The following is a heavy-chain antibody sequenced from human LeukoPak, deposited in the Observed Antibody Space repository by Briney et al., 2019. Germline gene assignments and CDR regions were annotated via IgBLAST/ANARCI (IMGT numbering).Heavy chain of an antibody. CDR3: ASSCSSTSCYRAGSYYYYMDV. CDR2: IIPTFGTA. CDR1: GGTFSSYA. J-gene: IGHJ6*03. D-gene: IGHD2-2*01. Sequence: SVKVSCKASGGTFSSYAISWVRQAPGQGLEWMGGIIPTFGTANYAQKFQGRVTITADESTSTAYMELSSLRSEDTAVYYCASSCSSTSCYRAGSYYYYMDVWGKGTTVTVSS. V-gene: IGHV1-69*13.